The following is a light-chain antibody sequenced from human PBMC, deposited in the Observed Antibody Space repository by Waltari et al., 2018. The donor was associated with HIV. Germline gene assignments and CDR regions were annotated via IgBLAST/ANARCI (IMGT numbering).Light chain of an antibody. CDR3: LQDYTWPWT. CDR1: QAIRND. J-gene: IGKJ1*01. Sequence: AIQMTQSPTSLSASVGDKATITCRASQAIRNDLSWYQQRPGKAPSLVIFAVSTLGSGVPSRFSGSASGSDFTLTIHNLQPEDFATYYCLQDYTWPWTFGQGTKVEIK. V-gene: IGKV1-6*01. CDR2: AVS.